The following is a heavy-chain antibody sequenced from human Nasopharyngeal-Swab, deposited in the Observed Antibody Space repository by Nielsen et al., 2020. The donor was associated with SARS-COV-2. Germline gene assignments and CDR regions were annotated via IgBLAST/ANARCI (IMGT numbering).Heavy chain of an antibody. D-gene: IGHD5-18*01. CDR3: ARAGKIQLLFNSLYYFDY. CDR2: ISAYNGNT. V-gene: IGHV1-18*01. CDR1: GYTFTSYG. Sequence: ASVKVSCKASGYTFTSYGISWVRQAPGQGLEWMGWISAYNGNTNYAQKLQGRVTMTRNTSISTAYMELSTLRSEDTAVYYCARAGKIQLLFNSLYYFDYWGQGTLVTVSS. J-gene: IGHJ4*02.